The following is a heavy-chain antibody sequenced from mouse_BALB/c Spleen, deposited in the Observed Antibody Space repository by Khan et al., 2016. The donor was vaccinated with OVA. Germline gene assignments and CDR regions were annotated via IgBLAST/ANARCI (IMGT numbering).Heavy chain of an antibody. J-gene: IGHJ4*01. CDR2: INTYTGEP. D-gene: IGHD2-10*01. Sequence: QIQLVQSGPEVKKPGETVKISCKASGHTFTKFDMNWVMQAPGKSLKWMGWINTYTGEPTYADDFKGRFAFSLETSASPAYLQINNLKTEDTATYFCARPPYFSYVLDNWGQGTSVTVSS. CDR3: ARPPYFSYVLDN. CDR1: GHTFTKFD. V-gene: IGHV9-3-1*01.